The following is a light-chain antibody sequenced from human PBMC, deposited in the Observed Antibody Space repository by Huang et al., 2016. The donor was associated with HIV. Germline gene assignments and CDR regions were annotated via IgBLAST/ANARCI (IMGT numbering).Light chain of an antibody. V-gene: IGKV3-15*01. CDR3: QQYENWPWST. CDR1: QRVNTN. CDR2: GAS. J-gene: IGKJ2*01. Sequence: EIVMTQSPATLSVSPGERATLSCRASQRVNTNLAWYLQKPGQAPRVLLYGASTRATGTPARFSGSESGAQFTLTITSLQSEDFAVYYSQQYENWPWSTVGQGTELEI.